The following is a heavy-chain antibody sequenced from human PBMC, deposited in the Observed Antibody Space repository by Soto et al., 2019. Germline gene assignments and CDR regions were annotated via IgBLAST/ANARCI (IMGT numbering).Heavy chain of an antibody. CDR3: TLTTGIRRGFDY. D-gene: IGHD1-1*01. CDR1: GFTFGDYA. CDR2: IRSKAYGGTT. Sequence: PGGSLRLSCTASGFTFGDYAMSWVRQAPGKGLEWVGFIRSKAYGGTTEYAASVKGRFTISRDDSKSIAYLQMNSLKTEDTAVYYCTLTTGIRRGFDYWGQGTLVTVSS. V-gene: IGHV3-49*04. J-gene: IGHJ4*02.